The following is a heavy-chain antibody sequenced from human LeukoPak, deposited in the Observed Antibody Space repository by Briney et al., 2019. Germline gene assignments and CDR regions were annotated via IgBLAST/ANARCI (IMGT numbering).Heavy chain of an antibody. CDR2: INPSGGST. D-gene: IGHD4-17*01. V-gene: IGHV1-46*01. J-gene: IGHJ3*02. Sequence: ASVKVSCKASGYTFTSYYMHWVRQAPGQGLEWMGIINPSGGSTSYAQKFQGRVTMTRDTSTSTVYMELSSLRSEDTAVYYCARAPFLATVTGGGAFDIWGQGTMVTVSS. CDR3: ARAPFLATVTGGGAFDI. CDR1: GYTFTSYY.